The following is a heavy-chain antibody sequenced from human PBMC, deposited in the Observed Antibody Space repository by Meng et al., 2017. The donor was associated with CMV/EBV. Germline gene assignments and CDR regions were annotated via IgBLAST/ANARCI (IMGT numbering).Heavy chain of an antibody. V-gene: IGHV1-2*02. J-gene: IGHJ6*02. Sequence: ASVKVSCKASGYTFTGYYMHWVRQAPGQGLGWMGWINPNSGGTNYAQKFQGRVTMTRDTSISTAYMELSRLRSDDTAVYYCARDRHMVRGVIGRREGMDVWGQGTTVTVSS. CDR3: ARDRHMVRGVIGRREGMDV. D-gene: IGHD3-10*01. CDR1: GYTFTGYY. CDR2: INPNSGGT.